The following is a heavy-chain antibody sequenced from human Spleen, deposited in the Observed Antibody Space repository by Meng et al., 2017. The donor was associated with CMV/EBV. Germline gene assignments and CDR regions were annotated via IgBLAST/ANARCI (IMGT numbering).Heavy chain of an antibody. Sequence: CTFSGFSLNSSGVGVGWIRQPPGQALECLTLICWHDDNRYSPSLKSRLTITKDTSKNQVVPTMTNMDPVDTATYYCAHRRDILTGYYWGQGTLVTVSS. V-gene: IGHV2-5*01. CDR1: GFSLNSSGVG. D-gene: IGHD3-9*01. J-gene: IGHJ4*02. CDR2: ICWHDDN. CDR3: AHRRDILTGYY.